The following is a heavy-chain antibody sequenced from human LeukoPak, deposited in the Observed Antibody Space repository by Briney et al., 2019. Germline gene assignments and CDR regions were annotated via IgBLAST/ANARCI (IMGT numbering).Heavy chain of an antibody. CDR2: IRSRAYGGAT. CDR1: GFTFGDYA. CDR3: VTGNRFDF. V-gene: IGHV3-49*04. J-gene: IGHJ4*02. Sequence: GGSLRLSCTASGFTFGDYAMSWVRQAPGKGLEWVGFIRSRAYGGATEYAASVKGRFTISRHDSKSIAYLQMNSLKAEDTAVYHCVTGNRFDFWGQGTLVTVSS. D-gene: IGHD1-20*01.